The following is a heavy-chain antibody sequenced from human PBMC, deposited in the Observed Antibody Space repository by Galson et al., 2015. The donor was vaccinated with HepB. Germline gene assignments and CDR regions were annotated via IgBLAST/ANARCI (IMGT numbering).Heavy chain of an antibody. CDR1: GFTFTSYT. CDR2: INAGNGNT. Sequence: SCKASGFTFTSYTIHWMRQVPGQRLEWMGWINAGNGNTKYSQKFQGRVTITRDTSASTAYMELSSLRSEDTAVYFCARADYDDSSGYYMGAYNWFDPWGQGTLVTVSS. J-gene: IGHJ5*02. D-gene: IGHD3-22*01. V-gene: IGHV1-3*01. CDR3: ARADYDDSSGYYMGAYNWFDP.